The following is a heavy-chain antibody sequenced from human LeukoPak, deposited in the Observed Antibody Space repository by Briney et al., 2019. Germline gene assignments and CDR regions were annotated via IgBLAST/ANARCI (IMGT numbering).Heavy chain of an antibody. V-gene: IGHV3-30-3*01. Sequence: PGGSLTLSREPSGFTFSSYAMHWVRQAPGNGLEWVAVISYDGSNKYYADSVKGRFTISRENSKHTLYLQMNSLRAEDTAVYYCVRARPAYDSNPDMGYWGQGTLVTVSS. J-gene: IGHJ4*02. CDR3: VRARPAYDSNPDMGY. CDR2: ISYDGSNK. D-gene: IGHD3-22*01. CDR1: GFTFSSYA.